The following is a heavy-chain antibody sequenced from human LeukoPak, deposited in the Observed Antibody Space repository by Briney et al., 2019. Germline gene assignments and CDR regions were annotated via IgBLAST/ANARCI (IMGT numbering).Heavy chain of an antibody. CDR1: GFSFSDYY. J-gene: IGHJ4*02. CDR3: ATKGTAASYSPHAH. CDR2: ITNSGNNI. Sequence: GGSLRLSCAASGFSFSDYYITWIRQAPGKGLEWVSYITNSGNNIYYADSVTGRFTVSRDNAKTSVYLQMNSVKAEDTALYYCATKGTAASYSPHAHWGQGTLVTVSS. D-gene: IGHD6-25*01. V-gene: IGHV3-11*04.